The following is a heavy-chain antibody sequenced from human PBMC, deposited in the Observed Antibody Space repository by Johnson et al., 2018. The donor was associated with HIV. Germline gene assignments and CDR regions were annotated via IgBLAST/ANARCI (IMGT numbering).Heavy chain of an antibody. J-gene: IGHJ3*02. Sequence: EVQLVESGGGLVQPGRSLRLSCAASGFTFSSYWVHWVRQAPGKGLVWVSRINSDGSSTSYADSVKGRFTISRDNAKNSLYLQMNSLRAEDTALYYCARGGYCNSASCYRGNAFDIWGQGTVVIVSS. D-gene: IGHD2-2*01. CDR2: INSDGSST. CDR1: GFTFSSYW. CDR3: ARGGYCNSASCYRGNAFDI. V-gene: IGHV3-74*02.